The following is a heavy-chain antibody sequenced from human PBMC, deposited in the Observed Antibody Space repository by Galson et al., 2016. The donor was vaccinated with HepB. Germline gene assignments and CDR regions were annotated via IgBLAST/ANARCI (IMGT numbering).Heavy chain of an antibody. CDR3: ASRHSGWYYFDY. J-gene: IGHJ4*02. D-gene: IGHD6-19*01. Sequence: SLRLSCAASGFTFSSYSMNWVRQAPGKGLDWVSSISSSSSYIYYADSVKGRFTISRDNAKNSLYLQMNSLRAEDTAVYYCASRHSGWYYFDYWGQGTLVTVSS. CDR2: ISSSSSYI. V-gene: IGHV3-21*01. CDR1: GFTFSSYS.